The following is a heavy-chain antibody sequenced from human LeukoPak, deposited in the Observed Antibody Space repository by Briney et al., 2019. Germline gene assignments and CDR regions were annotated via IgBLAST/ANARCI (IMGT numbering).Heavy chain of an antibody. CDR3: ARDSRETAAGGN. D-gene: IGHD6-13*01. Sequence: ASVKVSCKASGGTFSSYAISWVRQAPGQRLEWMGRIIPILGIANYAQKFQGRVTITADKSTSTAYMELSSLRSEDTAVYYCARDSRETAAGGNWGQGTLVTVSS. CDR2: IIPILGIA. J-gene: IGHJ4*02. CDR1: GGTFSSYA. V-gene: IGHV1-69*04.